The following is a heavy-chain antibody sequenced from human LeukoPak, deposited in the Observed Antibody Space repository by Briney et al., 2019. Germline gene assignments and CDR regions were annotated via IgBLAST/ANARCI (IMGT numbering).Heavy chain of an antibody. CDR2: IYYSGST. D-gene: IGHD1-26*01. CDR1: GGSISSYY. CDR3: ARVVGATTVAFDI. Sequence: PSETLSLTCTVSGGSISSYYWSWIRQPPGKGLEWIGYIYYSGSTNYNPSLKSRVTISVDTSKNQFSLKLSSVTAADTAVYYCARVVGATTVAFDIRGQGTMVTVSS. J-gene: IGHJ3*02. V-gene: IGHV4-59*01.